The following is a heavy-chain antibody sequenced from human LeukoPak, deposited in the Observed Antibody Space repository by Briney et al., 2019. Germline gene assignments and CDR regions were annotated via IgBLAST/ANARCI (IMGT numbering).Heavy chain of an antibody. CDR1: GFTFSSYE. CDR2: INTNGRTK. J-gene: IGHJ4*02. Sequence: GGSLRLSCATSGFTFSSYEMNWVRLAPGKGLEWLSYINTNGRTKSYSDSVRGRFTISRDNAKNSLYLQVSSLRAEDTAVYYCAGDQNWNPDWWRQGTLVSVSS. D-gene: IGHD1-1*01. V-gene: IGHV3-48*03. CDR3: AGDQNWNPDW.